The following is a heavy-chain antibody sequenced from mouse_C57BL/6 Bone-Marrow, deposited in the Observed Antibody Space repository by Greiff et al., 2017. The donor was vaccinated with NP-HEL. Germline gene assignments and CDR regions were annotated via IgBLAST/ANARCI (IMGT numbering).Heavy chain of an antibody. J-gene: IGHJ3*01. Sequence: VQLQQSGAELARPGASVKLSCKASGYTFTSYGISWVKQRTGQGLEWIGEIYPRSGNTYYNEKFKGKATLTADKSSSTAYMELRSLTSEDSAVYFCAGNYGSPAWFAYWGQGTLVTVSA. V-gene: IGHV1-81*01. CDR3: AGNYGSPAWFAY. CDR1: GYTFTSYG. D-gene: IGHD1-1*01. CDR2: IYPRSGNT.